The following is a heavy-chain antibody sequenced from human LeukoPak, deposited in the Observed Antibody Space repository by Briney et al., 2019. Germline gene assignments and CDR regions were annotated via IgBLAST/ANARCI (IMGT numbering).Heavy chain of an antibody. Sequence: GGSLRLSCGASGFTFDDYWMSWVRQAPGQGLEWVANINQDGSEKYYLDSAKGRFTISRDNARNSLYLQVNSLRAEDTALYYCASGPYDSSGYYTFDYWGQGTLVTVSS. CDR3: ASGPYDSSGYYTFDY. D-gene: IGHD3-22*01. CDR1: GFTFDDYW. J-gene: IGHJ4*02. V-gene: IGHV3-7*03. CDR2: INQDGSEK.